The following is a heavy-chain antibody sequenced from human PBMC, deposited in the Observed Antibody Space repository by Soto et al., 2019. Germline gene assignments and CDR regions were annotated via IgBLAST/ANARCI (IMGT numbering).Heavy chain of an antibody. V-gene: IGHV3-74*01. D-gene: IGHD2-15*01. Sequence: GGSLRLSCAASGFTFSNYWMHWVRQAPGKGLVWVSRINTDGSSTTYADSVKGRFTISRDNAKNTLYLQMNSLRAEDTAVYYCAREGEYCSGGSCYDPWGQGTLVTVSS. CDR2: INTDGSST. J-gene: IGHJ5*02. CDR3: AREGEYCSGGSCYDP. CDR1: GFTFSNYW.